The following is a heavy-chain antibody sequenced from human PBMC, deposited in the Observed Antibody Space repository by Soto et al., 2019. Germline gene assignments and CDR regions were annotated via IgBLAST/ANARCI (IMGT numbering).Heavy chain of an antibody. D-gene: IGHD2-15*01. CDR1: GFTFSSYG. Sequence: GGSLRLSCAASGFTFSSYGMHWVRQAPGKGLEWVAVIWYDGSNKYYADSVRGRFTISRDNSKNTLYLQMNSLRAEDTAVYYCARARSGIYFDYWGQGTLVTVSS. J-gene: IGHJ4*02. CDR2: IWYDGSNK. CDR3: ARARSGIYFDY. V-gene: IGHV3-33*01.